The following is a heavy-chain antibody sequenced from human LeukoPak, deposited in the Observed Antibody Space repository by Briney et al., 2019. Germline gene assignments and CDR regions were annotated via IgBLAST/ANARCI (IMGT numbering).Heavy chain of an antibody. CDR3: AGGGQWLVLFDY. V-gene: IGHV4-59*10. J-gene: IGHJ4*02. CDR2: IYTSGST. Sequence: SETLSLTCAVYGVSFSGYYWSWIRQPAGKGVEWIGGIYTSGSTNYNPSLKSRVTMSVDTSEHQFSLKLTSVTGTDTAVYYCAGGGQWLVLFDYWGQRTVATVSS. D-gene: IGHD6-19*01. CDR1: GVSFSGYY.